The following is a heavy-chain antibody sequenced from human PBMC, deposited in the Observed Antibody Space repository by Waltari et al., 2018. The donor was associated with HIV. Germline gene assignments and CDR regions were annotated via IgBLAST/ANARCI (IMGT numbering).Heavy chain of an antibody. CDR1: GGPISNYF. CDR3: ARCSFSSYYYFDL. V-gene: IGHV4-59*13. J-gene: IGHJ4*02. D-gene: IGHD2-15*01. Sequence: QVQLLESGPGLVKPSETLSLTCNVPGGPISNYFWTWIRQAPGKTLEWIGYVYNDGSTEYNPSLKSRVTMSLDSANVQFSLNLNSVTAADTARYFCARCSFSSYYYFDLWGQGTHVTVSS. CDR2: VYNDGST.